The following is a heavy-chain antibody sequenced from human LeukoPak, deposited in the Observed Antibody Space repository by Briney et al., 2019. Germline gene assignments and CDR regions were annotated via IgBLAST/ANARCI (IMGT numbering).Heavy chain of an antibody. V-gene: IGHV3-23*01. J-gene: IGHJ4*02. D-gene: IGHD3-3*01. CDR2: ISGSGGST. CDR3: ARGDGDPAYDFWSGYFRYFDY. Sequence: GGSLRLSCAASGFTFSSYAMSWVRQAPGKGLEWVSAISGSGGSTYYADSVKGRFTISRDNAKNSLYLQMNSLRAEDTAVYYCARGDGDPAYDFWSGYFRYFDYWGQGTLVTVSS. CDR1: GFTFSSYA.